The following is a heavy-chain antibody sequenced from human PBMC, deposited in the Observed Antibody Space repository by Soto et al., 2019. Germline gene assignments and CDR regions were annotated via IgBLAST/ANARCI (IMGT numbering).Heavy chain of an antibody. Sequence: GLDLEWLAVLYWDDDKRYSPSLKNRLTITKDTSKNQVVLTLTTMDPVDTATYYCAHSDSRRFLDSWGQGTLVTVSS. CDR3: AHSDSRRFLDS. J-gene: IGHJ4*02. CDR2: LYWDDDK. V-gene: IGHV2-5*02. D-gene: IGHD3-16*01.